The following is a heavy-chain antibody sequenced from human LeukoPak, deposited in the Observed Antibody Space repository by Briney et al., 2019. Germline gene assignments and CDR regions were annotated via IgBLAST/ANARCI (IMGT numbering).Heavy chain of an antibody. CDR2: ISAYNGNT. CDR1: GYTFTSYG. D-gene: IGHD2-8*01. J-gene: IGHJ4*02. V-gene: IGHV1-18*01. Sequence: ASVKVSCKASGYTFTSYGISWVRQAPGQGLEWMGWISAYNGNTNYAQKLQGRVTMTTDTSTSTAYMELRRLRSDDTAVYYCARDQSPGIYCTNGVCYPGDYWGQGTLVTVSS. CDR3: ARDQSPGIYCTNGVCYPGDY.